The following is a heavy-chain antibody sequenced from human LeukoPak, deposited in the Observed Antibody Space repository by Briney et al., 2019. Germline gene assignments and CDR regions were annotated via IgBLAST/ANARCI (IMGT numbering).Heavy chain of an antibody. D-gene: IGHD3-22*01. Sequence: SVKVSCKASGGTFSSYAISWVRQAPGQGLEWMGRIIPILGIANYAQKFQGRVTITADKSTSTAYMELSSLRSEDTAVYYCARGPYYYDSSGYYYFDYWGQGTLVTVSS. J-gene: IGHJ4*02. CDR2: IIPILGIA. CDR1: GGTFSSYA. CDR3: ARGPYYYDSSGYYYFDY. V-gene: IGHV1-69*04.